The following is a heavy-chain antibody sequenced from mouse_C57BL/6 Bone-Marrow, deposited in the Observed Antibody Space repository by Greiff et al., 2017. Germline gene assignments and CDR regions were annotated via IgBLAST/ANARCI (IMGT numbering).Heavy chain of an antibody. CDR1: GFTFNTYA. Sequence: EVMLVESGGGLVQPKGSLKLSCAASGFTFNTYAMHWVRQAPGKGLEWVARIRSKSSNYATYYADSVKDRFTISRDDSQSMLYLQMNNLKTEDTAMYYCVRDGGITTVVPWMDYWGQGTSVTVSS. CDR3: VRDGGITTVVPWMDY. D-gene: IGHD1-1*01. J-gene: IGHJ4*01. V-gene: IGHV10-3*01. CDR2: IRSKSSNYAT.